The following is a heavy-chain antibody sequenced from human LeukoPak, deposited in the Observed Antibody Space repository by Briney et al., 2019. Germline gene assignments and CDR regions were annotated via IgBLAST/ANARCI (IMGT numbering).Heavy chain of an antibody. D-gene: IGHD3-10*01. V-gene: IGHV4-59*01. Sequence: SETLSLTCTVSGGSISSYYWSWIRQPPGKGLEWIGYIYYSGSTDYNPSLKSRVTISVDTSKNQFSLKLSSVTAADTAVYYCARAEYYFDYWGQGTLVTVSS. CDR3: ARAEYYFDY. CDR1: GGSISSYY. J-gene: IGHJ4*02. CDR2: IYYSGST.